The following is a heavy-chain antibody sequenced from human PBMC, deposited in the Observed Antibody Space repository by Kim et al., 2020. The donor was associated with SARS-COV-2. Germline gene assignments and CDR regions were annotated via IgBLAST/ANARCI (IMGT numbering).Heavy chain of an antibody. CDR2: INHSGST. V-gene: IGHV4-34*01. J-gene: IGHJ6*02. CDR3: ARDRPTIGMDV. CDR1: GGSFSGYY. D-gene: IGHD3-3*01. Sequence: SETLSLTCAVYGGSFSGYYWSWIRQPPGKGLEWIGEINHSGSTNYNPSLKSRVTISVDTSKNQFSLKLSSVTAADTAVYYCARDRPTIGMDVWGQGTTVTVSS.